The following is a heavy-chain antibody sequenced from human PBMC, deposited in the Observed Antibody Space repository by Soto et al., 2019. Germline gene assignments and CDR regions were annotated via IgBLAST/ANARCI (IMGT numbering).Heavy chain of an antibody. J-gene: IGHJ4*02. CDR1: GFYFNNYG. V-gene: IGHV3-21*01. Sequence: GGSLRLSCAVSGFYFNNYGINWVRQPPGKGLEWVSSVSKSDYTYYSDSVKGRFTISRDNAKNSVSLQMNSLRAEDTAVYYCAREDSIIIPAVSDFWGQGTLVTVSS. CDR3: AREDSIIIPAVSDF. D-gene: IGHD2-2*01. CDR2: VSKSDYT.